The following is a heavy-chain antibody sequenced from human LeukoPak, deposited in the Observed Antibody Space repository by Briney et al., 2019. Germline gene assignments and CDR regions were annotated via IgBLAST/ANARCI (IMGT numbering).Heavy chain of an antibody. J-gene: IGHJ3*02. Sequence: GGSLRLSCAASGFTFDDYAMHWVRQAPGKGLEWVSGISWNSGSIGYADSVKGRFTISRDNAKNSLYLQMNSLRAEDTALYYCAKSTYYDYVWGSYRSGRSRDAFDIWGQGTMVTVSS. V-gene: IGHV3-9*01. D-gene: IGHD3-16*02. CDR1: GFTFDDYA. CDR2: ISWNSGSI. CDR3: AKSTYYDYVWGSYRSGRSRDAFDI.